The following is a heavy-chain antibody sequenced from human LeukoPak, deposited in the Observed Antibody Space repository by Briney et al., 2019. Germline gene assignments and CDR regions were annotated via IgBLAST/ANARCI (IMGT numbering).Heavy chain of an antibody. Sequence: PSETLSLTCTVSGGSIRTYYWSWIRQPPGKGLEWIGYISYSGSTNYNPSLNSRITISVDTSKNQFSLKLSSVTAADTAVYYCARGGSGYDSFDYWGQGTLVIVSS. CDR2: ISYSGST. CDR3: ARGGSGYDSFDY. CDR1: GGSIRTYY. J-gene: IGHJ4*02. V-gene: IGHV4-59*01. D-gene: IGHD5-12*01.